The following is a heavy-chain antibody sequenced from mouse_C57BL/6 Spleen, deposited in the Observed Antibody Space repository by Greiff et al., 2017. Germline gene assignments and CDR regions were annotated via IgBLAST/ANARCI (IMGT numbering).Heavy chain of an antibody. Sequence: VKLQQPGAELVRPGSSVKLSCKASGYTFTSYWLHWVKQRPIQGLEWIGNIDPSDSETHYNQKFKDKATLTVDKSSSTAYMQLSSLTSEDSAVYYCARRGYGTHYFDYWGQGTTLTVSS. V-gene: IGHV1-52*01. J-gene: IGHJ2*01. CDR3: ARRGYGTHYFDY. CDR2: IDPSDSET. CDR1: GYTFTSYW. D-gene: IGHD2-2*01.